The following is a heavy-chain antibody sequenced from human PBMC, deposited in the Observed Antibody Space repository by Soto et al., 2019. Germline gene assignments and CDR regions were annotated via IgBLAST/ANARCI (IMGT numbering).Heavy chain of an antibody. CDR1: GFTFGDYA. V-gene: IGHV3-49*03. Sequence: LEGSLRLYCTASGFTFGDYAMSWFRQAPGKGLGWVGFIRSKAYGGTTEYAASVKGRFTISRDDSKSIAYLQMNSLKTEDTAVYYFTIGLASSCIDYRGPGTLRTVSS. D-gene: IGHD6-13*01. J-gene: IGHJ4*02. CDR3: TIGLASSCIDY. CDR2: IRSKAYGGTT.